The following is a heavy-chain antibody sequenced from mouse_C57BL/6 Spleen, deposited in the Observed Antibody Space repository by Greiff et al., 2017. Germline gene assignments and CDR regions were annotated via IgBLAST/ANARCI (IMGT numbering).Heavy chain of an antibody. V-gene: IGHV5-9-1*02. CDR2: ISSGGDYI. CDR1: GFTFSSYA. Sequence: EVQRVESGQGLVKPGGSLKLSCAASGFTFSSYAMSWVRQTPEKRLEWVAYISSGGDYIYYAETVKGRFTISRDNARNTLYLQMSSLRSEDTAMYYCTREASFSYWGQGTTLTVSS. CDR3: TREASFSY. J-gene: IGHJ2*01.